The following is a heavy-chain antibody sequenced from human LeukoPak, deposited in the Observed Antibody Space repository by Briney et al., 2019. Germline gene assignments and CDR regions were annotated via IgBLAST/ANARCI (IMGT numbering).Heavy chain of an antibody. D-gene: IGHD1-1*01. J-gene: IGHJ6*03. CDR3: ARGPNSYSYYYYMDV. V-gene: IGHV1-8*01. CDR2: MNPNSGNT. CDR1: GYTFTSYD. Sequence: ASVKVSCKASGYTFTSYDINWVRQATGQGLEWMGWMNPNSGNTGYAQKFQGRVTTTRNTSISTAYMELSSLRSEDTAVYYCARGPNSYSYYYYMDVWGKGTTVTVSS.